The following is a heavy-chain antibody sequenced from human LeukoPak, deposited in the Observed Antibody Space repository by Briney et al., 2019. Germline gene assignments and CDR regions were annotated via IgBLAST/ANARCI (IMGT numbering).Heavy chain of an antibody. V-gene: IGHV1-2*02. CDR3: AREGGSGSRRHDYYYYYMDV. D-gene: IGHD3-10*01. CDR1: GYTFTGYY. CDR2: INPNSGGT. Sequence: GASVKVSCKASGYTFTGYYMHWVRQAPGQGLEWMGWINPNSGGTNYAQKFQGRVTTTGDTSISTAYMELSRLRSDDTAVYYCAREGGSGSRRHDYYYYYMDVWGKGTTVTISS. J-gene: IGHJ6*03.